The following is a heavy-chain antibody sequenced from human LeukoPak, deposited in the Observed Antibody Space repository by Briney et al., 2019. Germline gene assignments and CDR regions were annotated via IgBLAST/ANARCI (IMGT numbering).Heavy chain of an antibody. J-gene: IGHJ4*02. Sequence: PGGSLRLSCAASGFTVSNNYMSWVRQAPGKGLEWVSYIVGSSSTIYYADSVKGRFTISRDNAKNSLYLQMDSLRAEDTAVYYCATDSPETAAFDYWGQGTLVTVSS. V-gene: IGHV3-11*04. CDR2: IVGSSSTI. CDR3: ATDSPETAAFDY. CDR1: GFTVSNNY. D-gene: IGHD1-1*01.